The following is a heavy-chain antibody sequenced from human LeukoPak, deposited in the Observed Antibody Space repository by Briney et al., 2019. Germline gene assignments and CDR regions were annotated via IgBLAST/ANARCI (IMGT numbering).Heavy chain of an antibody. J-gene: IGHJ4*02. CDR3: VNGGSYLTK. D-gene: IGHD3-10*01. V-gene: IGHV4-59*01. Sequence: SETLSLTCTVSGGSISSYWSWIRQSPGKGLEWIGYIYFTGTTNYNPSLKSRLTISIDTSRNQFSLKLSSATAADTAIYYCVNGGSYLTKWGQGTLVTVSS. CDR1: GGSISSY. CDR2: IYFTGTT.